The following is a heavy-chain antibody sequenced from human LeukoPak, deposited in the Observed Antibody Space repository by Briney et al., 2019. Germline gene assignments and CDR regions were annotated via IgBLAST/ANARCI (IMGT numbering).Heavy chain of an antibody. CDR1: GYTFTSYW. J-gene: IGHJ3*02. Sequence: GESLKISCKGSGYTFTSYWIAWVRQMPGKGLEWMGIIYPGDSDTRYSPSFQGQVTISADKSINTAYLQWSSLKASDTAMYYCARGQHWQRHAGFDIWGQGTMVIVSS. CDR2: IYPGDSDT. D-gene: IGHD1-1*01. V-gene: IGHV5-51*01. CDR3: ARGQHWQRHAGFDI.